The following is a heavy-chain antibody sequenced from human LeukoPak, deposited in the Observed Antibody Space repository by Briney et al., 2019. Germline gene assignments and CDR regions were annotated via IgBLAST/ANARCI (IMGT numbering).Heavy chain of an antibody. J-gene: IGHJ4*02. CDR3: AKALYYYDSSGYYQLFDY. Sequence: GGSLRLSCAASGFTVSSNYMSWVRQAPGKGLEWVSVIYSGGSTYYADSVKGRFTISRDNSKNTLYLQMNSLRAEDTAVYYCAKALYYYDSSGYYQLFDYWGQGTLVTVSS. D-gene: IGHD3-22*01. V-gene: IGHV3-66*01. CDR1: GFTVSSNY. CDR2: IYSGGST.